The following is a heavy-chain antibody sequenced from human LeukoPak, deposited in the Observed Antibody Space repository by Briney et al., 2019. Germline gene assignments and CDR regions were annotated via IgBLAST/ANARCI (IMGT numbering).Heavy chain of an antibody. Sequence: SETLSLTCTVSGGSISSSSYYWGWIRQPPGKGLEWIGSIYYSGSTYYNPSLKSRVTISVDTSKNQFSLKLSSVTAADTAVYYCARVSAAGPPDYWGQGTLVTASS. J-gene: IGHJ4*02. D-gene: IGHD6-13*01. CDR2: IYYSGST. CDR1: GGSISSSSYY. CDR3: ARVSAAGPPDY. V-gene: IGHV4-39*01.